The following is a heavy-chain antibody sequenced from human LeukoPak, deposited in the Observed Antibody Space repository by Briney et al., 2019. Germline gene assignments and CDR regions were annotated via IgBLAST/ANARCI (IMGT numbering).Heavy chain of an antibody. CDR3: ARVVRNYYDSSGYGAFDI. CDR1: GYTFTGYY. CDR2: INPSGGST. J-gene: IGHJ3*02. V-gene: IGHV1-46*01. Sequence: ASVKVSCKASGYTFTGYYMHWVRQAPGQGLEWLGIINPSGGSTSYAQKYQGRVTMTRDTSTTTVYMELSSLRSEDTAVYYCARVVRNYYDSSGYGAFDIWGQGTMVTVSS. D-gene: IGHD3-22*01.